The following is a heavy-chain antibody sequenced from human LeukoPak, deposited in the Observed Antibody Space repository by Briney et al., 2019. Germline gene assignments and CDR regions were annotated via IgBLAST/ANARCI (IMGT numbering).Heavy chain of an antibody. CDR3: AREGREPPAFDI. V-gene: IGHV1-46*01. D-gene: IGHD1-14*01. CDR1: GYTFTSYY. Sequence: ASVKVSCKASGYTFTSYYMHWVRQAPGQGLEWMGIINPSGGSTSYAQKFQGRVTMTRDMSTSTAYMELSSLRSEDTAVYYCAREGREPPAFDIWGQGTMVTVSS. J-gene: IGHJ3*02. CDR2: INPSGGST.